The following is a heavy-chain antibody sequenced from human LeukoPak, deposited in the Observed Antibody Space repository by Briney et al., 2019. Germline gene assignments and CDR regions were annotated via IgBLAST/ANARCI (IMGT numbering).Heavy chain of an antibody. CDR3: ARVETAAGTGYYYYGMDV. CDR1: GGSISRGSYY. J-gene: IGHJ6*02. Sequence: PSQTLSLTCTVSGGSISRGSYYWSWLRQPAGKGLEWIGRIYTSGSTYYNPSLKSRVTISVDTSKNQFSLKLSSVTAADTAVYYCARVETAAGTGYYYYGMDVWGQGTTVTVSS. CDR2: IYTSGST. V-gene: IGHV4-61*02. D-gene: IGHD6-13*01.